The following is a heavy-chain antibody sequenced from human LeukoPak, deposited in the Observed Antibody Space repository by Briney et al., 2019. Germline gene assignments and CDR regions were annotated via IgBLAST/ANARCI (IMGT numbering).Heavy chain of an antibody. Sequence: PGGSLRLSCAASGFTFSSYGMHWVRQAPGKGLEWVAFIRYDGSNKYYVDSVKGRFTISRDNSKNTLCLQMNSLRAEDTAVYYCAKGRWDQLLSEIDYWGQGTLVTVSS. CDR2: IRYDGSNK. J-gene: IGHJ4*02. CDR3: AKGRWDQLLSEIDY. CDR1: GFTFSSYG. V-gene: IGHV3-30*02. D-gene: IGHD2-2*01.